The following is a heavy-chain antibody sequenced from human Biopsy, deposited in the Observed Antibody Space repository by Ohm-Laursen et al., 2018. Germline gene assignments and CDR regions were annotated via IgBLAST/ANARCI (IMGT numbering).Heavy chain of an antibody. D-gene: IGHD3-3*01. CDR1: GGTFSNYA. Sequence: EASVKVSCKASGGTFSNYAISWVRQAPGEGLEWMGGIIAVSGLVNYAPKFQGRVSITADKSTTTAYMELSNLKSEDTAVYYCATPFQYYDSWGGYPPFDHWGQGTLVTVSS. V-gene: IGHV1-69*10. J-gene: IGHJ4*02. CDR2: IIAVSGLV. CDR3: ATPFQYYDSWGGYPPFDH.